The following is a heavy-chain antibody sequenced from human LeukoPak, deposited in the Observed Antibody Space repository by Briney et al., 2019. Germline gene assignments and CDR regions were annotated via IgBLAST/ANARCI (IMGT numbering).Heavy chain of an antibody. D-gene: IGHD2-2*01. J-gene: IGHJ4*02. CDR2: ITSSGSTI. CDR1: GFTFSDYY. CDR3: ARSILPAANAIDY. V-gene: IGHV3-11*04. Sequence: PGGSLRLSCAASGFTFSDYYMNWIRQAPGKGLEWVSCITSSGSTISYADSVKGRFTVSRDNPKNSLYLQMNSLRAEDAAVNYCARSILPAANAIDYWGQGTLVTVSS.